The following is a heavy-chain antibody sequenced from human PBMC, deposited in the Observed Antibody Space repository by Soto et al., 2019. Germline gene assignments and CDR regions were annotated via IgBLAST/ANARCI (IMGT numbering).Heavy chain of an antibody. CDR2: IFHSGTT. CDR1: GGSVSSATYY. J-gene: IGHJ6*02. CDR3: ATLTNPGRSFYYGMDV. D-gene: IGHD2-15*01. V-gene: IGHV4-61*01. Sequence: QVQLQESGPGLVKPSETLSLTCSVSGGSVSSATYYWNWIRQPPGKGLEWIGYIFHSGTTNYSPSLESRVTMSVDTSKNQLSLKLTSVTAADTAVYYCATLTNPGRSFYYGMDVWGQGTTVTVSS.